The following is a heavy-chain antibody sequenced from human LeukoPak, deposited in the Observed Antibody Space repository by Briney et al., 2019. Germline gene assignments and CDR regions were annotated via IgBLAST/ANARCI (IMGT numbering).Heavy chain of an antibody. CDR3: ARRGYSYGPSKYYFDY. CDR1: GFTFSDYY. CDR2: ISCSGSTI. J-gene: IGHJ4*02. V-gene: IGHV3-11*04. Sequence: GSLRLSCAASGFTFSDYYMSWIRQAPGKGLEWVSYISCSGSTIYYADSVKGRFTISRDNAKNSLYLQMNSLRAEDTAVYYCARRGYSYGPSKYYFDYWGQGTLVTVSS. D-gene: IGHD5-18*01.